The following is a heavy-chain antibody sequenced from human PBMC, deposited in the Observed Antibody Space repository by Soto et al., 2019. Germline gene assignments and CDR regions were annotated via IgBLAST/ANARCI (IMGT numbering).Heavy chain of an antibody. J-gene: IGHJ4*02. D-gene: IGHD3-22*01. V-gene: IGHV4-59*03. CDR2: IYPSGRT. CDR3: ATSPGTLYYYNSSGYYFDY. CDR1: GASISDYY. Sequence: PSETLSLTCTVSGASISDYYWSWIRQSPGKGLDWIGYIYPSGRTDYNPSLKSRGTISVGTSDNQFNLEMNSFTAANTAVYYCATSPGTLYYYNSSGYYFDYWGQGTLVTVSS.